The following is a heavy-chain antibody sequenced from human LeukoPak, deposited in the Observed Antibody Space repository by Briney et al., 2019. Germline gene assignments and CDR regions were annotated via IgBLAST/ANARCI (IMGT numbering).Heavy chain of an antibody. Sequence: KPSETLSLTCAVYGVSFSAYYWSWIRQPPGKGREGIGETNNSGRPNYSPSLNSRVVISIDMSKSEFSLRLSSVTAADTAMYYCASLRYDSSAYDHPLPHHWGQGTQVTVSS. CDR2: TNNSGRP. D-gene: IGHD3-22*01. CDR3: ASLRYDSSAYDHPLPHH. J-gene: IGHJ5*02. V-gene: IGHV4-34*01. CDR1: GVSFSAYY.